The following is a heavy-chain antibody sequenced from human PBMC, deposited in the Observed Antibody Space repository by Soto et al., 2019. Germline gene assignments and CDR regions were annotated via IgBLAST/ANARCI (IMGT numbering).Heavy chain of an antibody. CDR1: GYTFTNYW. Sequence: PGESLKISCQGSGYTFTNYWIGWVRQMPGKGLEWMGVIYPGDSDTKYSPSFQGQVTFSADKSINTAYLQWTSLKASDTAMYFCGGLTGLPHYYSTDVWGQGTTVTVSS. D-gene: IGHD3-9*01. V-gene: IGHV5-51*01. J-gene: IGHJ6*02. CDR3: GGLTGLPHYYSTDV. CDR2: IYPGDSDT.